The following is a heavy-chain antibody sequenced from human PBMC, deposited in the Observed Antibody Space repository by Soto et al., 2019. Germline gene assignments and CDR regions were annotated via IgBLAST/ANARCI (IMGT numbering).Heavy chain of an antibody. V-gene: IGHV1-3*01. CDR1: GYTFTSYA. CDR3: ARDSSSWNFDY. CDR2: INAGSGNT. Sequence: ASVKVSFKASGYTFTSYAMHWVRQAPGQRLEWMGWINAGSGNTKYSQKFQGRVTITRDTSASTAYMELSSLRSEDTAVYYCARDSSSWNFDYWGQGTLVTVSS. J-gene: IGHJ4*02. D-gene: IGHD6-13*01.